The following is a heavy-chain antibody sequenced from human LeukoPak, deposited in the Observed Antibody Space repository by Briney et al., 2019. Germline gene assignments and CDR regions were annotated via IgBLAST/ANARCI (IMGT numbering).Heavy chain of an antibody. D-gene: IGHD5-18*01. CDR3: ARDGSYGSFDY. Sequence: GGSLRLSCAASGFTFSSYSMNWVRQAPGKGLEWVSYISSSSSTIYYADSVKGRFTISRDNAKNSLYLQMNSLRAEDTALYHCARDGSYGSFDYWGQGTLVTVSS. CDR1: GFTFSSYS. J-gene: IGHJ4*02. V-gene: IGHV3-48*04. CDR2: ISSSSSTI.